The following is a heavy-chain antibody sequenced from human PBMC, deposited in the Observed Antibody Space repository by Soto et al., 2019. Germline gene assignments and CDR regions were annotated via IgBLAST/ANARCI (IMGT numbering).Heavy chain of an antibody. V-gene: IGHV3-30*04. CDR1: GFTFSSYA. Sequence: GGSLRLSCAASGFTFSSYAMHWVRQAPGKGLEWVAVISYDGSNKYYADSVKGRFTISRDNSKNTLYLQMNSLRAEDTAVYYCARDPFDYWGQGTLVTVSS. J-gene: IGHJ4*02. CDR3: ARDPFDY. CDR2: ISYDGSNK.